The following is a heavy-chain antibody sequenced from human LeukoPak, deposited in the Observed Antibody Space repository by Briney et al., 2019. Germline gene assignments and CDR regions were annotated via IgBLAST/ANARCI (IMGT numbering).Heavy chain of an antibody. CDR1: GGSISSGGYY. CDR3: ARGYDNFAY. D-gene: IGHD3-9*01. J-gene: IGHJ4*02. V-gene: IGHV4-30-2*01. CDR2: IYHSGST. Sequence: PSETLSLTCTVSGGSISSGGYYWSWIRQPPGKGLEWIGYIYHSGSTYYNPSLKSRVTISVDRSKNQFSLKLSSVTAADTAVYYCARGYDNFAYWGQGTLVTVSS.